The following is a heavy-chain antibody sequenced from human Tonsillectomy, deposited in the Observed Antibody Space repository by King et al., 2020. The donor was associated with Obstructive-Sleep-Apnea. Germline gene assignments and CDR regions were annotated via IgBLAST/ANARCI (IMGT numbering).Heavy chain of an antibody. CDR3: ARTVVVVAARIDY. D-gene: IGHD2-15*01. Sequence: VTLKESGPALVKPTQTLTLPCTFSVFSLSTSGMFVSWICEPPGNALEWLARMDWDDDISYSTALKYRLTISQDTSKNQVVLTMTNMDPVDTATYYCARTVVVVAARIDYWGQGTLVTVSS. CDR2: MDWDDDI. V-gene: IGHV2-70*04. J-gene: IGHJ4*02. CDR1: VFSLSTSGMF.